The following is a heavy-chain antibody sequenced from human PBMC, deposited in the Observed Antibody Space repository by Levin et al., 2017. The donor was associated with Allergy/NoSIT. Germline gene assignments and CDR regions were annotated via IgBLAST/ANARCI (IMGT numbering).Heavy chain of an antibody. Sequence: SVKVSCKASGGTFSSYTISWVRQAPGQGLEWMRRIIPILGIANYAQKFQGRVTITADKSTSTAYMELSSLRSEDTAVYYCAREGRCSGGSCPNDYWGQGTLVTVSS. CDR2: IIPILGIA. CDR3: AREGRCSGGSCPNDY. J-gene: IGHJ4*02. CDR1: GGTFSSYT. V-gene: IGHV1-69*04. D-gene: IGHD2-15*01.